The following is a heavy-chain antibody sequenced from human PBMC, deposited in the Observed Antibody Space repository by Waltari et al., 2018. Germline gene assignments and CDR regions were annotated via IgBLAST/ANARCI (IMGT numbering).Heavy chain of an antibody. CDR1: GSSVSSDA. CDR2: ISFDGNNI. V-gene: IGHV3-30*16. Sequence: QVQLVASGGGVVQPGKSLTISCEVSGSSVSSDAMHWVRQAPGKGLEWVAVISFDGNNIYFADSVKGRFTINRDNSKNTLSLQMNSLTPEDTAIYYCARDGHSYFYGSWSDYWGQGTLVTVSS. J-gene: IGHJ4*02. CDR3: ARDGHSYFYGSWSDY. D-gene: IGHD3-10*01.